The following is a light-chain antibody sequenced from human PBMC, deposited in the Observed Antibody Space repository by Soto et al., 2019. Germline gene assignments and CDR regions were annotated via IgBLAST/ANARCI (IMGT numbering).Light chain of an antibody. CDR1: QSVGSY. CDR3: QKYGSSRWT. Sequence: EIVMTQSPVTMAVSPGERATLSCRASQSVGSYLAWYQQKPGQTPRLLIYGESTRATGVPDRLSGSGSGTDLTLTISRLEPEDFAVYYCQKYGSSRWTCGQGTKVDI. CDR2: GES. V-gene: IGKV3-20*01. J-gene: IGKJ1*01.